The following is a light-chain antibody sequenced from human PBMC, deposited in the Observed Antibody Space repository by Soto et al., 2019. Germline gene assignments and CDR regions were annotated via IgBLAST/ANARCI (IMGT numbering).Light chain of an antibody. CDR2: HVS. CDR1: SSDVGGYNY. J-gene: IGLJ1*01. Sequence: QSVLTQPASVAVSARQSITISCTGTSSDVGGYNYVSWYQQHPAKVPKLMIYHVSNRPSGVSDRFSGSKSGNTASLTISGLQAEDEGDYYCYSYTPSSTYVFGTGAKVPVL. V-gene: IGLV2-14*01. CDR3: YSYTPSSTYV.